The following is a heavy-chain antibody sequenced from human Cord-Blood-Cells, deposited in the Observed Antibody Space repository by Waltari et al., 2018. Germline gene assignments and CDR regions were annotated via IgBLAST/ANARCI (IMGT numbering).Heavy chain of an antibody. CDR1: GGSFSGYY. CDR2: INHSGST. Sequence: QVQLQQWGAGLLKPSETLSLTCAVYGGSFSGYYWSWIRQPPGKGLEWIGEINHSGSTNYNPSLKSRVTISVDTSKNQFSLKLSSVTAADTAVYYCAREQDIVVVLAANWFDPWGQGTLVTVSS. J-gene: IGHJ5*02. CDR3: AREQDIVVVLAANWFDP. D-gene: IGHD2-2*01. V-gene: IGHV4-34*01.